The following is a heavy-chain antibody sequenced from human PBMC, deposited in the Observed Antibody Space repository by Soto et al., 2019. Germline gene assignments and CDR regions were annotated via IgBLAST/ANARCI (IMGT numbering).Heavy chain of an antibody. CDR1: GFPFTTFD. Sequence: EVQLLESGGGLVQPGASLRLSCAASGFPFTTFDMSWARQAPGKGLEWVSVVGGRDGSTSYADSLKGRFTISKDSSKNTLYLQMNSLRAEDTALYYCAKGAWLDYWGQGTLVTVSS. D-gene: IGHD5-12*01. V-gene: IGHV3-23*01. J-gene: IGHJ4*02. CDR3: AKGAWLDY. CDR2: VGGRDGST.